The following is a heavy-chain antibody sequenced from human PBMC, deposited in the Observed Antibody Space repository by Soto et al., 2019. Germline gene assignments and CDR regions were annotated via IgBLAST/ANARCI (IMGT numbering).Heavy chain of an antibody. D-gene: IGHD3-22*01. Sequence: GGSLRLSCAASGFTFSSYAMSWVRQAPGKGLEWVSAISGSGGSTYYADSAKGRFTISRDNSKNTLYLQMNSLRAEDTAVYYCAKGGSYNTMIVVVIRYYFDYWGQGTLVTVS. CDR1: GFTFSSYA. J-gene: IGHJ4*02. CDR2: ISGSGGST. CDR3: AKGGSYNTMIVVVIRYYFDY. V-gene: IGHV3-23*01.